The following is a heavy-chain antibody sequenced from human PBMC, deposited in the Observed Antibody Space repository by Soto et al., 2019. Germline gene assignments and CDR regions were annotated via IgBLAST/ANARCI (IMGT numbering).Heavy chain of an antibody. Sequence: ASVKVSCTASWDMLTGFYLHWVRQAPGQGLEWMGLINPNNGVTTYAKNFQGRVTMTRDSSISTAYMELSSLRSDDTDVYFCAAAAIPVAGRHPDFWGQGTVVTV. CDR2: INPNNGVT. D-gene: IGHD6-19*01. CDR3: AAAAIPVAGRHPDF. V-gene: IGHV1-2*02. J-gene: IGHJ4*02. CDR1: WDMLTGFY.